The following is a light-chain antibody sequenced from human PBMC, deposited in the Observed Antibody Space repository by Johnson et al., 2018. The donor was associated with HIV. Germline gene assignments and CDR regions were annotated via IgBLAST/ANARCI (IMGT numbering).Light chain of an antibody. Sequence: QSVLTQPPSVSAAPGQKVTISCSGSSSNIGNNYVSWYQQFPGTAPKLLIYDNDKRPSGIPDRFSASKSGTSATLGITGLQTGDEADYYCGAWDSSLSAHYVFGTGTKVTVL. J-gene: IGLJ1*01. CDR3: GAWDSSLSAHYV. CDR2: DND. V-gene: IGLV1-51*01. CDR1: SSNIGNNY.